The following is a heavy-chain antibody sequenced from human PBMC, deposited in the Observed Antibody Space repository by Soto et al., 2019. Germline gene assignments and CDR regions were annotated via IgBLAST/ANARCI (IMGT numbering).Heavy chain of an antibody. Sequence: ASLKVSCKASGYTFTGNYMHWVRQAPGQGLEWMGWINPNTVGTNYAQNFQGWVTMTRDTSINTAYMERSRLRSEDTAVYYCAREHRSGMVTWGQGTLVTVSS. CDR2: INPNTVGT. CDR3: AREHRSGMVT. CDR1: GYTFTGNY. J-gene: IGHJ4*02. D-gene: IGHD5-18*01. V-gene: IGHV1-2*04.